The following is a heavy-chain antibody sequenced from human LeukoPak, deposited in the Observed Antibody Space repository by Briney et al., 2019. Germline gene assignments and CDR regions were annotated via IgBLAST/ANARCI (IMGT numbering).Heavy chain of an antibody. Sequence: TSETLSLTCAVYGGSFSGYYWSWIRQPPGKGLEWIGRIYYSGSTYYNPSLKSRVTISVDTSKNQFSLKLSSVTAADTAVYYCARQIGWKTEYFQHWGQGTLVTVSS. CDR1: GGSFSGYY. V-gene: IGHV4-34*01. D-gene: IGHD1-1*01. CDR3: ARQIGWKTEYFQH. CDR2: IYYSGST. J-gene: IGHJ1*01.